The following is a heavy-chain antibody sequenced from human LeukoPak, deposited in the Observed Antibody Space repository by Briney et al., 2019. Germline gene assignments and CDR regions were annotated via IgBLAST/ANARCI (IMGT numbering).Heavy chain of an antibody. D-gene: IGHD6-13*01. J-gene: IGHJ5*02. CDR1: GYTFTNYA. Sequence: ASVKVSCKASGYTFTNYAINWVRQAPGQGLEWMGWIDTSTGKPTYAQGFTEQFVFSLDTSVSTAYLQISSLKTEDTAVYYCARDNYGAEEGIGSSLVWFDPWGQGTLVTVSS. V-gene: IGHV7-4-1*02. CDR3: ARDNYGAEEGIGSSLVWFDP. CDR2: IDTSTGKP.